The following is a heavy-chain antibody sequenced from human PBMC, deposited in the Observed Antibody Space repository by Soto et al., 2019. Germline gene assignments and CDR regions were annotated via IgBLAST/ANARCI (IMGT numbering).Heavy chain of an antibody. J-gene: IGHJ6*02. Sequence: QVQLVQSGAEVKKPGSSVKVSCKASGGSLSNYRISWVRQAPGQALEWMGGIIPVFGTANNAQKFQGRLTITAHESTCIGDMDVTSLRSEDTAVYYCSRGHATKIVVNTYYGMHVCRPGPTVTVS. D-gene: IGHD3-22*01. CDR3: SRGHATKIVVNTYYGMHV. CDR1: GGSLSNYR. V-gene: IGHV1-69*12. CDR2: IIPVFGTA.